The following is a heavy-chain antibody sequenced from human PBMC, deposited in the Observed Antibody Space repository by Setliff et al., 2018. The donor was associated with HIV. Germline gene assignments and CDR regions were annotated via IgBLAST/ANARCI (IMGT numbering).Heavy chain of an antibody. V-gene: IGHV3-21*01. CDR3: AREVAAGFYYYYYMDV. CDR2: IGADSETI. D-gene: IGHD6-13*01. Sequence: GGSLRLSCAASGFAFSTYSMIWVRQAPRKGLEWVAIIGADSETIFYADSMKGRFTISRDNAKNSLYLQMNSLRAEDSAVYYCAREVAAGFYYYYYMDVWGKGTTVTVSS. CDR1: GFAFSTYS. J-gene: IGHJ6*03.